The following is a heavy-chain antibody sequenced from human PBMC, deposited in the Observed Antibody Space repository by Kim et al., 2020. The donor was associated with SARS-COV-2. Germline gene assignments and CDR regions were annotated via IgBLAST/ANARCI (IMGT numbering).Heavy chain of an antibody. Sequence: SVKVSCKASGCTFSSYAISWVRQAPGQGLEWMGRIIPILGIANYAQKFQGRVTITADKSTSTAYMELRSLRSEDTAVYYCARDLGRRDGINCGDWGHVT. CDR3: ARDLGRRDGINCGD. CDR1: GCTFSSYA. V-gene: IGHV1-69*04. CDR2: IIPILGIA. J-gene: IGHJ4*01. D-gene: IGHD2-21*01.